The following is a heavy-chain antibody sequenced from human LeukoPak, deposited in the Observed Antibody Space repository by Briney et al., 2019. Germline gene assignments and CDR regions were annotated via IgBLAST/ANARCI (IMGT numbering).Heavy chain of an antibody. J-gene: IGHJ4*02. Sequence: GGSLRLSCAASGFTFRTYGMHWVRQAPGKGLEWVAVISYDGRNEYYADSVKGRFIISRDNSESTLYLQMNSLKPEDAAVYYCTKDPLPQSASYPGDSWGQGTLVTVSS. CDR2: ISYDGRNE. CDR3: TKDPLPQSASYPGDS. CDR1: GFTFRTYG. V-gene: IGHV3-30*18. D-gene: IGHD3-10*01.